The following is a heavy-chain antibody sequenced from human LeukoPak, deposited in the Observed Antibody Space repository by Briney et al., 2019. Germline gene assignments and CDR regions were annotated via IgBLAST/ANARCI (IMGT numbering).Heavy chain of an antibody. D-gene: IGHD3-10*01. CDR1: GFTFSCYS. CDR3: ARERSSYGSGSRPLDY. J-gene: IGHJ4*02. CDR2: ISSSSSYI. V-gene: IGHV3-21*01. Sequence: TSGGSLRLSCAASGFTFSCYSMNWVRQAPGKGLEWVSSISSSSSYIYYADSVKGRFTISRDNAKNSLYLQMNSLRAEDTAVYYCARERSSYGSGSRPLDYWGQGTLVTVSS.